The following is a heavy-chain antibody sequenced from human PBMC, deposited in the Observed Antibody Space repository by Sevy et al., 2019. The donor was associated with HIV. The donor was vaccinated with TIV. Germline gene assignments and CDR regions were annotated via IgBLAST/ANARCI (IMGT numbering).Heavy chain of an antibody. Sequence: GGSLRLSCVASGFTFSSYAMHWVRQAPGKGLEWVAVISYDGSNKYYADSVKGRFTISRDNSKNTLYLQMNSLRAEDTAVYYCASGLKSYYYGMDVWGQGTTVTVSS. CDR1: GFTFSSYA. J-gene: IGHJ6*02. CDR3: ASGLKSYYYGMDV. CDR2: ISYDGSNK. V-gene: IGHV3-30-3*01.